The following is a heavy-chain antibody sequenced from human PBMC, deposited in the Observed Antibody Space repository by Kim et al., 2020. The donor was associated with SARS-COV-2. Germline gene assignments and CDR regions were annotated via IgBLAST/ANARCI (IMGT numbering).Heavy chain of an antibody. V-gene: IGHV4-30-2*01. Sequence: SETLSLTCAVSGGSISSGGYSWSWIRQPPGKGLEWIGYIYHSGSTYYNPSLKSRVTISVDRSKNQFSLKLSSVTAADTAVYYCARGAPQQLVLGPGAFDIWGQGTMVTVSS. D-gene: IGHD6-13*01. CDR3: ARGAPQQLVLGPGAFDI. CDR1: GGSISSGGYS. J-gene: IGHJ3*02. CDR2: IYHSGST.